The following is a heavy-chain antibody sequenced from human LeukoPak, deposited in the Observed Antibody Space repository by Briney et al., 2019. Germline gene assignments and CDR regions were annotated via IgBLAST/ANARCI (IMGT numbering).Heavy chain of an antibody. V-gene: IGHV3-23*01. CDR1: GFTFSSYA. Sequence: PGGSLRLSCAASGFTFSSYAMSWVRQAPGKGLEWDSAISGSGGSTYYADSVKGRFTISRDNSKNTLYLQMNSLRAEDTAVYYCAKDKGSSSPHPDFDYWGQGTLVTVSS. CDR3: AKDKGSSSPHPDFDY. J-gene: IGHJ4*02. CDR2: ISGSGGST. D-gene: IGHD6-6*01.